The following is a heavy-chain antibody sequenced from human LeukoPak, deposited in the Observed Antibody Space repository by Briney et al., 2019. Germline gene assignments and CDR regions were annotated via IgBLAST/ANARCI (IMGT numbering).Heavy chain of an antibody. CDR1: GYTFTNYG. CDR3: ARDQAGSFDY. CDR2: ISAHTGNT. J-gene: IGHJ4*02. D-gene: IGHD6-13*01. Sequence: ASVKVSCRASGYTFTNYGISWVRQAPGQGLEWMGWISAHTGNTNYVQKFQGRVTMTTDASTSTAYMELRSLRSDDTAMYFCARDQAGSFDYWGQGTLVTVSS. V-gene: IGHV1-18*01.